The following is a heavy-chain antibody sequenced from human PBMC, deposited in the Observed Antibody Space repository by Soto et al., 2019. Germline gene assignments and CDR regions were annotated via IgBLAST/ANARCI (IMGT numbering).Heavy chain of an antibody. J-gene: IGHJ4*02. CDR3: ARLPSRHLVDY. D-gene: IGHD3-3*02. Sequence: QLQVQESGPGLVKPSETLSLTCTISGSSINSSGYYWGWIRQPPGKGLEWSGGMFYGVSTYYSTSFLSRVTVSVDTSKNQFSLNLRSVTAADTAVYYCARLPSRHLVDYWGQGTLVTVSS. CDR1: GSSINSSGYY. CDR2: MFYGVST. V-gene: IGHV4-39*01.